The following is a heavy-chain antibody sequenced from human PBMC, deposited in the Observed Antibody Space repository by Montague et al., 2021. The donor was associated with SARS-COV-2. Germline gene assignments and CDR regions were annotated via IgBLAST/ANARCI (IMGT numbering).Heavy chain of an antibody. V-gene: IGHV4-59*11. CDR3: ARGPVDDNCSGGSCYSRYYYGTDV. Sequence: SETLSLTCAVSGGSISGHYWAWIRQPPEKGLEWIGHIYSGVSAXXXPSXXXRVTLSVGPSKNQFSLKMSSVAAADTAVYYCARGPVDDNCSGGSCYSRYYYGTDVWGQGTTVTVSS. CDR1: GGSISGHY. D-gene: IGHD2-15*01. J-gene: IGHJ6*02. CDR2: IYSGVSA.